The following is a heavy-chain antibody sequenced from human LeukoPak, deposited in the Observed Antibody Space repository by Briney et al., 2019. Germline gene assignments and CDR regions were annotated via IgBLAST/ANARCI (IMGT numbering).Heavy chain of an antibody. J-gene: IGHJ4*02. D-gene: IGHD6-13*01. CDR1: GYTFTGYY. CDR2: INPSGGTI. CDR3: ARRPAAAGGVGFDY. V-gene: IGHV1-46*01. Sequence: EASVKVSCKASGYTFTGYYMHWVRQAPGQGLEWVGIINPSGGTIRYAQNFEGRVTMTRDTSTSTVYMELSSLRSEDTAVYYCARRPAAAGGVGFDYWGQGTLVTVSS.